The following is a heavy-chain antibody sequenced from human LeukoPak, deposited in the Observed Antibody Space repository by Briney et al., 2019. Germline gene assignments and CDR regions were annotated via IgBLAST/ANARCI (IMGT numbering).Heavy chain of an antibody. Sequence: GGSLRLSCAASGFTFSEFWMSWVRQAPGKGLGWLANIKEDGSKKYYVDSVKGRFTISRDNAKNSLFLQMNSLRNEDTAVYYCVRDAVTAYWGQGTLVTVSS. D-gene: IGHD2-21*02. V-gene: IGHV3-7*01. CDR2: IKEDGSKK. J-gene: IGHJ4*02. CDR1: GFTFSEFW. CDR3: VRDAVTAY.